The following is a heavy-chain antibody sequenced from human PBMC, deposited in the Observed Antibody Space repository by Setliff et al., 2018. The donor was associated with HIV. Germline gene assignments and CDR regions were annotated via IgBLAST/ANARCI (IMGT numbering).Heavy chain of an antibody. CDR3: ARDPVSDNSATPYYFDY. Sequence: ASVKVSCKASGGTFSRYAISWVRQAPGQGLEWMGGIIPIFGTANYDQRFQGRVTITADETTSTAYMELSSLRSEDTAVYFCARDPVSDNSATPYYFDYWGQGTLVTVSS. CDR2: IIPIFGTA. D-gene: IGHD2-21*01. V-gene: IGHV1-69*13. J-gene: IGHJ4*02. CDR1: GGTFSRYA.